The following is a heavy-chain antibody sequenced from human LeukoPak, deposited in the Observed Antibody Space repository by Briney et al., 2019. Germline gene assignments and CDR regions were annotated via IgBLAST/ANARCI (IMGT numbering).Heavy chain of an antibody. D-gene: IGHD2-15*01. V-gene: IGHV3-48*03. CDR3: ARDPSHCSGGSCYSGSDY. CDR1: GFTFSDYE. CDR2: ISTSGDII. J-gene: IGHJ4*02. Sequence: GGSLRLSCAASGFTFSDYEMNWVRQAPGKGLEWILHISTSGDIIHYADSVKGRFTTSRDNVKNSVYLQMNSLRVEDTGVYHCARDPSHCSGGSCYSGSDYWGQGTLVTVSS.